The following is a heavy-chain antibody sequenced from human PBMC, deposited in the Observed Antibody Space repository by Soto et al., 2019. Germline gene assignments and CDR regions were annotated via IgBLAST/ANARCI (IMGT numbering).Heavy chain of an antibody. CDR1: GGSISSGGYY. V-gene: IGHV4-31*03. D-gene: IGHD2-15*01. CDR2: IYYSGST. J-gene: IGHJ4*02. Sequence: QVQLQESGPGLVKPSQTLSLTCTVSGGSISSGGYYWSWIRQHPGKGLEWIGYIYYSGSTYYNPSLKSRVTISVDTSKNQFSLKLSSVTAADTAVYYCAREASGYCSGGSCYGPLDYWGQGTLVTVSS. CDR3: AREASGYCSGGSCYGPLDY.